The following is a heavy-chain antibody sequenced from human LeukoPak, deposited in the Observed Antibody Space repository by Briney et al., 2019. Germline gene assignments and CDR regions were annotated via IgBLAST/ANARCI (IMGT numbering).Heavy chain of an antibody. CDR3: AREAYYYDSSGSCFDY. Sequence: PSETLSLTCTVSGGSIISDSYYWGWIRQSPGKGLEWIGSMYCSGSTNYNPSLKSRITISVDTSKNQFSLKLSSVTAADTAVYYCAREAYYYDSSGSCFDYWGQGTLVTVSS. CDR1: GGSIISDSYY. J-gene: IGHJ4*02. D-gene: IGHD3-22*01. CDR2: MYCSGST. V-gene: IGHV4-39*01.